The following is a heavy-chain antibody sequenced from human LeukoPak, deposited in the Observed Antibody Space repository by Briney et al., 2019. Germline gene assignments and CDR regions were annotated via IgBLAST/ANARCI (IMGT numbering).Heavy chain of an antibody. CDR3: ASDQVSGVFDY. CDR2: ISPDGSYT. D-gene: IGHD5/OR15-5a*01. V-gene: IGHV3-11*05. Sequence: GGSLRLSCAGSGFVFSDFYINWIRHSPGKGLEWLAYISPDGSYTTYGDSVKGRFVISRDNAKNSVSLQMNSLRVEDTTVYFCASDQVSGVFDYWGQGARVTVS. CDR1: GFVFSDFY. J-gene: IGHJ4*02.